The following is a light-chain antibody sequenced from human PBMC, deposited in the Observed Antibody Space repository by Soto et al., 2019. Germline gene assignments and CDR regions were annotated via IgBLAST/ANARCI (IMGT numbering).Light chain of an antibody. CDR2: GAS. Sequence: EIVLTQSPGTLSLSPGERATLSCRASQSVSSSYLAWYQQKPGQAPRLLIYGASSRDTGIPDRFRGSGSGTDFTLTISRLEPEDFAVYYCQQYGSSPPWTFGQGTKVEIK. J-gene: IGKJ1*01. CDR1: QSVSSSY. V-gene: IGKV3-20*01. CDR3: QQYGSSPPWT.